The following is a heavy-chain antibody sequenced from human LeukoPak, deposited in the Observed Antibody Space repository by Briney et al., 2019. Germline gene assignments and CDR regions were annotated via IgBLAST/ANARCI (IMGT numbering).Heavy chain of an antibody. J-gene: IGHJ6*03. CDR1: GGSISSSSYY. Sequence: SETLSLTCTVSGGSISSSSYYWGWIRQPPGKGLEWIGSIYYSGSTYYNPSLKSRVTISVDTSKNQFSLKLSSVTAVDTAVYYCARHFQPSIAARYSYYYMDVWGKGTTVTVSS. CDR3: ARHFQPSIAARYSYYYMDV. D-gene: IGHD6-6*01. V-gene: IGHV4-39*07. CDR2: IYYSGST.